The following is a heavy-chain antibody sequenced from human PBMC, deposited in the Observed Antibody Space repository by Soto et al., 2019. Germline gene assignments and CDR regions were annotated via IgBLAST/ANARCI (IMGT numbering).Heavy chain of an antibody. V-gene: IGHV1-69*04. Sequence: ASVKVSCKASGYTFTSYAMHWVRQAPGQGLEWMGRIIPILGIANYAQKFQGRVTITADKSTSTAYMELSSLRSEDTAVYYCAREKRFIAAAGPYYYYGMDVWGQGTTVTVSS. J-gene: IGHJ6*02. CDR3: AREKRFIAAAGPYYYYGMDV. D-gene: IGHD6-13*01. CDR1: GYTFTSYA. CDR2: IIPILGIA.